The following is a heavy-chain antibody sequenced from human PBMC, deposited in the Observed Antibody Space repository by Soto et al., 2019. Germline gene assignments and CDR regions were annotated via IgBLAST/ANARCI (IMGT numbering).Heavy chain of an antibody. CDR3: ARGAPLNRAVVEVPAMHY. J-gene: IGHJ4*02. Sequence: QVQLVQSGAEVKKPGASVKMSCKASGYTFTKYFMHWVRQAPGLGPEWMGMINASGGSASYAQKLKGRVTMTRDTSTSTVYMEMSSLTTEDVAVYYCARGAPLNRAVVEVPAMHYWGQGIHVTVSS. D-gene: IGHD2-2*01. CDR2: INASGGSA. V-gene: IGHV1-46*01. CDR1: GYTFTKYF.